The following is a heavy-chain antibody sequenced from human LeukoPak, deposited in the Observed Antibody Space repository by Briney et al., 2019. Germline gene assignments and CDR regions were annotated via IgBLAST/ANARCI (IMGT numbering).Heavy chain of an antibody. CDR3: ARNPGYSYAWFDP. CDR1: GGSISSSSYY. D-gene: IGHD5-18*01. Sequence: SETLSLTCTVSGGSISSSSYYWGWIRQPPGKGLEWIGSIYYSGSTYYNPSLKSRVTISVDTSKNQFSLKLSSVTAADTAVYYCARNPGYSYAWFDPWGQGTLVTVSS. CDR2: IYYSGST. J-gene: IGHJ5*02. V-gene: IGHV4-39*07.